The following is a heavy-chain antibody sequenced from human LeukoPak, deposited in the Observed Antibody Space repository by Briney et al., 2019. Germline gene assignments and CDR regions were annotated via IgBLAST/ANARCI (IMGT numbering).Heavy chain of an antibody. CDR2: IYYSGST. V-gene: IGHV4-59*01. CDR3: ARLTGRYDGVDV. D-gene: IGHD3-10*01. CDR1: GGSISSYY. J-gene: IGHJ6*04. Sequence: PSETLSLTCTVSGGSISSYYWSWIRQPPGKGLEWIGYIYYSGSTNYNPSLKSRVTISVDTSKNQFSLKLRSVTAADAAVYYCARLTGRYDGVDVWGKGTTVTVSS.